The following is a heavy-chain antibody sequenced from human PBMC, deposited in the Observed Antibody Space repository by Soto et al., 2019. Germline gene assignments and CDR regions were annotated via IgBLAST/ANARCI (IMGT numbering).Heavy chain of an antibody. CDR1: GYTFTSYA. D-gene: IGHD3-9*01. Sequence: ASVKVSCKASGYTFTSYAMHWVRQAPGQRLEWMGWINAGNGNTKYSQKFQGRVTITRDTSASTAYMELSSLRSEDTAVYYCARDPRSKRYYDILTGLDYWGQGTLVTGSS. V-gene: IGHV1-3*01. J-gene: IGHJ4*02. CDR2: INAGNGNT. CDR3: ARDPRSKRYYDILTGLDY.